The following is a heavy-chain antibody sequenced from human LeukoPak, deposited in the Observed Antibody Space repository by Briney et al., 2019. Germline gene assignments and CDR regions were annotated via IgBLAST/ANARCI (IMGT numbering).Heavy chain of an antibody. CDR2: INHSGST. Sequence: PSETPSLTCAVYGGSFSGSYWSWIRQPPGKGLEWIGEINHSGSTNYNLSLKSRVTISVDTSKNQFSLKLSSVTAADTAVYYCARGGRWLQLGPLGYWGQGTLVTVSS. V-gene: IGHV4-34*01. J-gene: IGHJ4*02. D-gene: IGHD5-24*01. CDR3: ARGGRWLQLGPLGY. CDR1: GGSFSGSY.